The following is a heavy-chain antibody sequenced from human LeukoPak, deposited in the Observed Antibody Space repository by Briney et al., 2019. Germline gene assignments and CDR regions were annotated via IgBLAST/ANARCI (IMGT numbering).Heavy chain of an antibody. V-gene: IGHV3-30*02. CDR3: ARVGVSSSVVNYHFYYMDV. D-gene: IGHD4-23*01. Sequence: GGSLRLSCAASGFSFSTYAMHWVRQAPGEGLEWVASIRCDGSSMYYADSVRGRFTISRDNSKNALYLQMSSLRVEDTAVYYCARVGVSSSVVNYHFYYMDVWGKGTTVIVSS. J-gene: IGHJ6*03. CDR2: IRCDGSSM. CDR1: GFSFSTYA.